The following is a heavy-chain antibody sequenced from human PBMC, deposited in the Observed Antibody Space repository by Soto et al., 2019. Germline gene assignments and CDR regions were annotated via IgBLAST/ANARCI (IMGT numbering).Heavy chain of an antibody. CDR3: ANSRVGYCSGGSCYFDY. D-gene: IGHD2-15*01. CDR1: GFTFSSYW. V-gene: IGHV3-23*01. J-gene: IGHJ4*02. CDR2: ISGSGGST. Sequence: GGSLRLSCAASGFTFSSYWMSWVRQAPGKGLEWVSAISGSGGSTYYADSVKGRFTISRDNSKNTLYLQMNSLRAEDTAVYYCANSRVGYCSGGSCYFDYWGQGTLVTVYS.